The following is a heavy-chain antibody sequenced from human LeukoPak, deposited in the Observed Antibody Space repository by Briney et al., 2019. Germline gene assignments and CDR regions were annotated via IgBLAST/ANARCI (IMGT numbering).Heavy chain of an antibody. CDR3: ARWSSTSFYDY. D-gene: IGHD2-2*01. CDR2: ISTDGGSP. CDR1: GFTFSSYA. V-gene: IGHV3-64*01. Sequence: PGGSLRLSCAASGFTFSSYAMHWVRQAPGKGLEYVSAISTDGGSPYYTNSVKGRFTISRDNSKNMLYLQMGSLRTEDMAVYYCARWSSTSFYDYWGQGTLVTVSS. J-gene: IGHJ4*02.